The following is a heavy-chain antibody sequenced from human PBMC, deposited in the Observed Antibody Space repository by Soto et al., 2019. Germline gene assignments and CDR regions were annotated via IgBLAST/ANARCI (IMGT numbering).Heavy chain of an antibody. CDR1: GFTFSSYG. CDR2: IWYDGSNK. V-gene: IGHV3-33*01. D-gene: IGHD2-8*01. J-gene: IGHJ4*02. Sequence: QVQLVESGGGVVQPGRSLRLSCAASGFTFSSYGMHWVRQAPGKGLEWVAVIWYDGSNKYYADSVKGRFTISRDNSKNTLYLQMNSLRAEDTAVYYCARTDCTNGVCYTGGWYFDYWGQGTLVTVSS. CDR3: ARTDCTNGVCYTGGWYFDY.